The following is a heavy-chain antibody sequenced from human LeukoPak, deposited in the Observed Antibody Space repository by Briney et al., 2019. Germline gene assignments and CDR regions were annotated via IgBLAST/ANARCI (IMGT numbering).Heavy chain of an antibody. J-gene: IGHJ1*01. D-gene: IGHD6-13*01. Sequence: PGGSLRLSCAASGFTFSDYWMSWVRQAPGKGLELVANIQQDGSEKYYVDSVKGRFTISRDNAKNTLYLQMNSLRAEDTAVYYCARLAAPGTGQYFQHWGQGTLVTVSS. CDR1: GFTFSDYW. V-gene: IGHV3-7*02. CDR2: IQQDGSEK. CDR3: ARLAAPGTGQYFQH.